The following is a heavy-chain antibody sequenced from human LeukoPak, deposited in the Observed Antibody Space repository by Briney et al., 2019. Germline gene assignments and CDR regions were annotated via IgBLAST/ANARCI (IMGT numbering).Heavy chain of an antibody. J-gene: IGHJ4*02. V-gene: IGHV3-23*01. D-gene: IGHD3-10*01. CDR3: VKDQRFGDLDDY. CDR1: VFIFNNDA. CDR2: ISVRGITT. Sequence: PGGSLRLSCAAPVFIFNNDAMRWVRQAPGKGLEWVSTISVRGITTYYAGSVKGRFAISRDNSKSTLYLQMSSLRAEDTAVYYCVKDQRFGDLDDYRGQGTLVTVSS.